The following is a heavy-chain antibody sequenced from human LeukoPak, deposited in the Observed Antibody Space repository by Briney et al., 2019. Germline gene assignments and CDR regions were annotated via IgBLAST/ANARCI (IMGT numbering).Heavy chain of an antibody. Sequence: GSLRLSCAASGFTFSSYAMSWVRQPPGKGLEWIGEIYHSGSTNYNPSLKSRVTISVDKSKNQFSLKLSSVTAADTAVYYCARQPADTAAFDQWGQGTLVSVSS. V-gene: IGHV4-4*02. CDR2: IYHSGST. CDR3: ARQPADTAAFDQ. J-gene: IGHJ4*02. D-gene: IGHD2-15*01. CDR1: GFTFSSYAM.